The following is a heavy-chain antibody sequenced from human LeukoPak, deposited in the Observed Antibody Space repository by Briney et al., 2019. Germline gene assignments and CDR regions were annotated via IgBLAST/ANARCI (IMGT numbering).Heavy chain of an antibody. CDR2: IYPADSDT. Sequence: GESLKISCQGSGYSFTSYWIGWVRQMPGKGLEWMGIIYPADSDTTYSPSFQGQVTISADKSISTAYLQWSSLKASDTAMYYCASQFSPTRIVAGGAFDIWGQGTMVTVSS. CDR1: GYSFTSYW. J-gene: IGHJ3*02. D-gene: IGHD3-22*01. CDR3: ASQFSPTRIVAGGAFDI. V-gene: IGHV5-51*03.